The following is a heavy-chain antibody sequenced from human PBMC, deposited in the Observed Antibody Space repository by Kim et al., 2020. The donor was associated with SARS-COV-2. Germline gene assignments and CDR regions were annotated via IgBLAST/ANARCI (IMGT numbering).Heavy chain of an antibody. J-gene: IGHJ3*02. CDR3: AKDIGVAGPLDAFDI. Sequence: DSVKGRFTISRDNAKNSLYLQMNSLRAEDTALYYCAKDIGVAGPLDAFDIWGQGTMVTVSS. V-gene: IGHV3-9*01. D-gene: IGHD6-19*01.